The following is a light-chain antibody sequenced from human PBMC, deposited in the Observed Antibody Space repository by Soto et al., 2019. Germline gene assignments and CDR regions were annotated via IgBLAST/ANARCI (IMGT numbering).Light chain of an antibody. Sequence: EIVMTQSPATLSVSPGERATLSCRASQSVSNNLAWYQQKPCQAPRLLIYFASTRASGIPARFSGSGSGTEFTLTIRSLQSEDFAVYYCQQYNNWPLTFGGGNKVEIK. J-gene: IGKJ4*01. CDR2: FAS. V-gene: IGKV3-15*01. CDR1: QSVSNN. CDR3: QQYNNWPLT.